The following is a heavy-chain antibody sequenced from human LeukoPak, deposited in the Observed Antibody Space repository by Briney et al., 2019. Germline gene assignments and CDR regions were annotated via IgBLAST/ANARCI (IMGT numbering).Heavy chain of an antibody. D-gene: IGHD3-22*01. CDR2: IYYSGST. CDR1: GGSISSYY. V-gene: IGHV4-59*08. Sequence: PSETLSLTCTVSGGSISSYYWSWIRQPPGKGLEWIGYIYYSGSTNYNPSLKSRVTISVDTSKNQFSLKLSSVTAADTAVYYCARHSSPRTYYYDSSGYHGSPYFDYWGQGTLVTVSS. CDR3: ARHSSPRTYYYDSSGYHGSPYFDY. J-gene: IGHJ4*02.